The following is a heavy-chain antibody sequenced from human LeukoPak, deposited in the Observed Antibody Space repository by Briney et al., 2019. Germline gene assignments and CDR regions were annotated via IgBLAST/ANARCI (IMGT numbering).Heavy chain of an antibody. CDR1: GFTFSSYS. CDR3: ARGRGGSGREAYNVDY. Sequence: GGSLRLSCTASGFTFSSYSMNWVRQAPGKGLEWVSCITSSTSHIYYADSVKGRFTISRDNAESSLFLQMNSLRDEDTAVYYCARGRGGSGREAYNVDYWGQGTLVTVSS. V-gene: IGHV3-21*01. D-gene: IGHD5-24*01. J-gene: IGHJ4*02. CDR2: ITSSTSHI.